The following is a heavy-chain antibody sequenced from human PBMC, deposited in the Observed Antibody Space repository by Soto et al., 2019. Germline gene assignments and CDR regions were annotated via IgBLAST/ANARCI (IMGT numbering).Heavy chain of an antibody. J-gene: IGHJ4*01. CDR1: GFTFNDFE. CDR3: ANGFVGFNY. Sequence: EVQLLESGGGLVQSGGSLRLSCGVSGFTFNDFEMNWVRQAPGKGLEWLAYIDGSGTTKKYADSVRGRFTISRDNPNAPPLLPISGLSPANRAIYYCANGFVGFNYWG. V-gene: IGHV3-48*03. CDR2: IDGSGTTK. D-gene: IGHD3-10*01.